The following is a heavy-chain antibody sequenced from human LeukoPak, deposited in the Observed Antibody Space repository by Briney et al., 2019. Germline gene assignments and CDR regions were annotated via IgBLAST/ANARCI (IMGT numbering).Heavy chain of an antibody. J-gene: IGHJ4*02. CDR1: GYTLTRYG. Sequence: ASVKVSCKASGYTLTRYGISWVRQAPGHGLEWMGWISAYNGNTNYAQMLQGRVTMTTDTSTSTAYMELRSLRSDDTAVYYCARDITMIVVAPDYWGQGTLVTVSS. D-gene: IGHD3-22*01. V-gene: IGHV1-18*01. CDR3: ARDITMIVVAPDY. CDR2: ISAYNGNT.